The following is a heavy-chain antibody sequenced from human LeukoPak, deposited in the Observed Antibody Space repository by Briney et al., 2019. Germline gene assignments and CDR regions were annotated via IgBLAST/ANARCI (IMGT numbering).Heavy chain of an antibody. CDR3: ARADYGGNSGFDY. CDR2: ISYDGSNR. J-gene: IGHJ4*02. D-gene: IGHD4-23*01. CDR1: GFTFSSYA. Sequence: GGSLRLSCAASGFTFSSYAMHWVRQAPGKGLEWVAVISYDGSNRYYADSVKGRFTISRDNPKNTLYLQMNSLRAEDTAVYYCARADYGGNSGFDYWGQGTLVTVSS. V-gene: IGHV3-30*04.